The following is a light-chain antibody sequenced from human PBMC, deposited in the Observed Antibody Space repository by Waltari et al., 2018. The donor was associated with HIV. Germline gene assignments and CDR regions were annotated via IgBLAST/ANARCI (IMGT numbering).Light chain of an antibody. CDR3: QQYGNSAPYT. CDR1: RRIAVN. Sequence: EIAMTQSPATLSVSPGERPTLSDRASRRIAVNLSLYPHKPGQSPRLLIYGASTRATGVPARFSGSESETDFSLTISSLKSEDFAVYYCQQYGNSAPYTFGQGSKLEIK. V-gene: IGKV3-15*01. CDR2: GAS. J-gene: IGKJ2*01.